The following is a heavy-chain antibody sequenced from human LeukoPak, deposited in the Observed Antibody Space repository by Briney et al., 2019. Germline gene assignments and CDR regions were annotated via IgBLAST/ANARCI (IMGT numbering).Heavy chain of an antibody. Sequence: GGSLRLSCAASGFTFSSYGIHWVRQAPGKGLEWVAVISYDGSNKFYADSVKGRFTISRDTSKNTLYLQMNSLRAEDTAVYYCAKVNAPYYGAFPLDSWGQGTLVTVSS. CDR1: GFTFSSYG. D-gene: IGHD4-17*01. J-gene: IGHJ4*02. CDR3: AKVNAPYYGAFPLDS. CDR2: ISYDGSNK. V-gene: IGHV3-30*18.